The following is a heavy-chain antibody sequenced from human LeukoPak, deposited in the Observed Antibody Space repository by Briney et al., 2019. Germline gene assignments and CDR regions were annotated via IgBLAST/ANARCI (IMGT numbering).Heavy chain of an antibody. CDR2: INYRGST. Sequence: SETLSLTCTVSNASISSNTYYRAWIRQPPGKGLEYIGSINYRGSTYYNPSLKSRVTLSVDTSKNQFSLKLNSVTAADTAVYYCARDDGYEAFDIWGQGTMVTVSS. D-gene: IGHD5-12*01. CDR1: NASISSNTYY. CDR3: ARDDGYEAFDI. V-gene: IGHV4-39*07. J-gene: IGHJ3*02.